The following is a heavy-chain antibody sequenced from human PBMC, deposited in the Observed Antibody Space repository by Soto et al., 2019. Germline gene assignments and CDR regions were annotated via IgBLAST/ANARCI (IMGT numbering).Heavy chain of an antibody. Sequence: PSETLSLTCAVSGDSIRTFDFSWSWIRQPPGRGLEWIGSIYQSGRTYYIPSLKSRVTMSLDKSKNQFSLKISSVVAADTAIYYCAREMTIFGVAPGGGVDVWGQGTTVTVSS. CDR3: AREMTIFGVAPGGGVDV. CDR1: GDSIRTFDFS. V-gene: IGHV4-30-2*01. CDR2: IYQSGRT. D-gene: IGHD3-3*01. J-gene: IGHJ6*02.